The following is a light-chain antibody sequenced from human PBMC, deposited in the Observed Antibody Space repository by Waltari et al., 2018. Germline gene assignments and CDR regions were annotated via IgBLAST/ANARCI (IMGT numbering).Light chain of an antibody. J-gene: IGKJ4*01. Sequence: DIVLPQSPDSLAVSLGERATINCKSSQSVLYSSNNKNYLAWYQQKPGQPPKLLIYWASTRESGVPDRFSGSGSGTDFTLTISSLQAEDVAVYYCQQYYNTPRTFGGGTKVEIK. CDR3: QQYYNTPRT. V-gene: IGKV4-1*01. CDR1: QSVLYSSNNKNY. CDR2: WAS.